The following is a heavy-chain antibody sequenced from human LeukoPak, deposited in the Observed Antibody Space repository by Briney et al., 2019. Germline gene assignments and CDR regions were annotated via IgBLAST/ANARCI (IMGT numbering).Heavy chain of an antibody. D-gene: IGHD3-22*01. J-gene: IGHJ5*02. V-gene: IGHV3-11*01. CDR3: ARVGWSSDFNWFDP. CDR2: ISSSGSTI. Sequence: GGSLRLSCAASGFTFSDYYMSWIRQAPGEGLEWVSYISSSGSTIYYADSVKGRFTISRDNAKNSLYLQMNSLRAEDTAVYYCARVGWSSDFNWFDPWGQGTLVTVSS. CDR1: GFTFSDYY.